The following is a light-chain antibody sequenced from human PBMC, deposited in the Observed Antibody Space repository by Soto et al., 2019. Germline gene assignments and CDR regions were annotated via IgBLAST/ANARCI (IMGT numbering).Light chain of an antibody. Sequence: EIVLTQSPGTLSLSPGERATLSCRASQSVGSNCLAWYQQKPGQAPRLLIYGASSRATDIPDRFSGSGSGTDFTLTISRLEPEDFAVYYCHQYGSSRYTFGQGTKLEIK. V-gene: IGKV3-20*01. CDR2: GAS. J-gene: IGKJ2*01. CDR3: HQYGSSRYT. CDR1: QSVGSNC.